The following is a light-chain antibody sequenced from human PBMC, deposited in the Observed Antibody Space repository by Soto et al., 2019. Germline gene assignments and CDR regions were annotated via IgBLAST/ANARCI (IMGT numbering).Light chain of an antibody. CDR3: QQANSFPRT. J-gene: IGKJ4*01. CDR2: DAS. Sequence: DIEMTQSPSSVSASVVDRATITCRASQGINSWLAWYQQKPGKAPKFLMYDASSLQSGVTSRFSGGASRTDFTLTISILQPEDAATYYRQQANSFPRTFGRGTKVDIK. V-gene: IGKV1-12*01. CDR1: QGINSW.